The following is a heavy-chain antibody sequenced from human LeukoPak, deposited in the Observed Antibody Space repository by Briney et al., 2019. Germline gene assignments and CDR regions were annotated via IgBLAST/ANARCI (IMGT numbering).Heavy chain of an antibody. CDR2: IYYSGST. D-gene: IGHD2-2*01. V-gene: IGHV4-59*01. Sequence: SETLSLTCTVSGGSISNYYWSWIRQSPGEGLEWIGYIYYSGSTNYNPSLMSRVTISVDTPRNQFSLRLSSVTAADTAMYYCARGGYCSSSSCYGDDAFDIWGQRTMVTVSS. CDR3: ARGGYCSSSSCYGDDAFDI. CDR1: GGSISNYY. J-gene: IGHJ3*02.